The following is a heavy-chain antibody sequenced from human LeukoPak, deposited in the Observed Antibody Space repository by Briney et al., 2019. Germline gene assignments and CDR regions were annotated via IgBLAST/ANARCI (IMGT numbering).Heavy chain of an antibody. CDR1: GFTFSSYW. Sequence: GGSLRLSCAASGFTFSSYWMSWVRQAPGKGLEWVANIKQDGSEKYYVDSVKGRFTISRDNAKNSLYLQMNSLRAEDTAVYYCARDYDILTGYYNRVYYFDYWGQGTLVTVSS. D-gene: IGHD3-9*01. CDR2: IKQDGSEK. J-gene: IGHJ4*02. CDR3: ARDYDILTGYYNRVYYFDY. V-gene: IGHV3-7*01.